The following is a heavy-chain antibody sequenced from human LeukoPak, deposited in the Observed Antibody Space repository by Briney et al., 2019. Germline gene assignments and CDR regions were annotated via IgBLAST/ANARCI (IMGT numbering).Heavy chain of an antibody. CDR1: GFTFSSYG. J-gene: IGHJ4*02. V-gene: IGHV3-30*18. CDR2: ISYDGSNK. CDR3: AKDSSGQGFNY. Sequence: GGSLRLSCAASGFTFSSYGMHWVRQAPGKGLEWVAVISYDGSNKYYADSVKGRFTISRDSSKNTLYLQMNSLRAEDTAVYYCAKDSSGQGFNYWGQGTLVTVSS. D-gene: IGHD3-22*01.